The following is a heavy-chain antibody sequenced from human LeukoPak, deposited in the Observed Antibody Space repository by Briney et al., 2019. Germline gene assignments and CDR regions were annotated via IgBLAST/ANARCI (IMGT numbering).Heavy chain of an antibody. V-gene: IGHV1-8*03. CDR3: ARVTPLYSSGLFDY. CDR2: RNRNSGNT. CDR1: GYTFTIYD. J-gene: IGHJ4*02. D-gene: IGHD6-19*01. Sequence: EASVKVSRNASGYTFTIYDIDGVRQATGQGREGMGLRNRNSGNTGYAQQFQGRVTITRNTSISTDYMELSSLRSEDTAVYYCARVTPLYSSGLFDYWGQGTMVTVSS.